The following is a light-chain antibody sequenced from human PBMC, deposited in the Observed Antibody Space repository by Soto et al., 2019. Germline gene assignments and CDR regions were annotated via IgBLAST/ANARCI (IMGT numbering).Light chain of an antibody. CDR2: GAS. Sequence: EFVLTQSPGTLSLSPGERATLSCRASQSVTSNNLAWYQQKPGQAPRLLIYGASSRATGIPDRFSGSGSGTDFTLTISRLEPEDFAVYYCQHYGTSPYTFGQGTKLEIK. CDR3: QHYGTSPYT. V-gene: IGKV3-20*01. CDR1: QSVTSNN. J-gene: IGKJ2*01.